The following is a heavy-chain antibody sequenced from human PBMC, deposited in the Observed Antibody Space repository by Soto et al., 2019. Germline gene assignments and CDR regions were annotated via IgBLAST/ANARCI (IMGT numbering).Heavy chain of an antibody. CDR3: ARRHWAYYDFWSGYFA. J-gene: IGHJ4*02. Sequence: SETLSLTCAVYGGSFSGYYWSWIRQPPGKGLEWIGEINHSGSTNYNPSLKSRVTISVDTSKNQFSLKLSSVTAADTAVYYCARRHWAYYDFWSGYFAWGQGTLVTVSS. V-gene: IGHV4-34*01. CDR2: INHSGST. D-gene: IGHD3-3*01. CDR1: GGSFSGYY.